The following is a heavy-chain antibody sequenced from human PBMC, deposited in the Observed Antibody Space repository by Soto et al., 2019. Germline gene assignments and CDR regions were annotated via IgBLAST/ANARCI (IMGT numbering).Heavy chain of an antibody. Sequence: QVQLQESGPGLVKPSETLSLTCTVSGGSISSYYWSWIRQPPGKGLEWIGYIYNSGSTNYNPSLKSRVTISVAMFNNLLAPTLNSATASVTDVYYCARRDSRGCYSIDYWGQGTLVTVSS. J-gene: IGHJ4*02. V-gene: IGHV4-59*08. D-gene: IGHD6-19*01. CDR1: GGSISSYY. CDR2: IYNSGST. CDR3: ARRDSRGCYSIDY.